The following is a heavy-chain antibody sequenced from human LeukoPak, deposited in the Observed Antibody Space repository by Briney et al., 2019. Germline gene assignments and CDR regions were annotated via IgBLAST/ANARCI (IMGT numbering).Heavy chain of an antibody. J-gene: IGHJ4*02. D-gene: IGHD3-16*01. Sequence: GGSLRLSCAASGFTFSSYSMNWVHQAPGKGLEWVSSISSTSTYIDYADSVKGRFTISRDNAKNSLYLQMDSLRAEDTAVYYCARDPPSRGTRYFDYWGQGTLVTVSS. V-gene: IGHV3-21*01. CDR1: GFTFSSYS. CDR3: ARDPPSRGTRYFDY. CDR2: ISSTSTYI.